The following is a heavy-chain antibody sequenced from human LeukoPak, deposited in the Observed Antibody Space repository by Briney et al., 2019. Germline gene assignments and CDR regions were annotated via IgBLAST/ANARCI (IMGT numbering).Heavy chain of an antibody. Sequence: SVKVSCKASGGTFSSYAISWVRQAPGQGREWMGRIIPILGIANYAQKFQGRVTITADKSTSTAYMELSSLRSEDTAVYYCARGGDYYDSRDDPWGQGTLVTVSS. V-gene: IGHV1-69*04. CDR3: ARGGDYYDSRDDP. J-gene: IGHJ5*02. CDR1: GGTFSSYA. D-gene: IGHD3-22*01. CDR2: IIPILGIA.